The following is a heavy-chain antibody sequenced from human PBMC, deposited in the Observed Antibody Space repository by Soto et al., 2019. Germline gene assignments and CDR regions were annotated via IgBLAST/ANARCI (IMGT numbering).Heavy chain of an antibody. D-gene: IGHD6-6*01. J-gene: IGHJ4*02. CDR1: GFTFSNAW. Sequence: EVQLVESGGGLVKPGGSLRLSCAASGFTFSNAWMSWVRQAPGKGLEWVGRIKSKTDGGTTDYAAPVKGRFTISRDDSKNTLYLQMNSLKTEDTAVYYCTTDRVIGGSLAARRGYWGQGTLFTVSS. CDR3: TTDRVIGGSLAARRGY. V-gene: IGHV3-15*01. CDR2: IKSKTDGGTT.